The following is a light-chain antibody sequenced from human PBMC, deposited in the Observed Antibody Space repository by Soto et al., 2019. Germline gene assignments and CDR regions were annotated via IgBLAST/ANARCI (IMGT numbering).Light chain of an antibody. CDR2: DAS. CDR3: QQYNNYPWT. J-gene: IGKJ1*01. Sequence: EIVMTQSPAALSASPGDRVTISCRASQSISCWLAWYQQKPGQAPRLLIYDASSRASGVPSRFSGSGSGTEFTLTISSLQSDDFATYYCQQYNNYPWTFGQGTKVDIK. V-gene: IGKV1-5*01. CDR1: QSISCW.